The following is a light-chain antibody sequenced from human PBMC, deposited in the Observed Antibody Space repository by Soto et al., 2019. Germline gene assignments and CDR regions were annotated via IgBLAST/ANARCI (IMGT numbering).Light chain of an antibody. J-gene: IGKJ1*01. V-gene: IGKV3-20*01. CDR1: QSVSSSY. Sequence: EIVLTQSPGTLSLSPGDRATLSCRASQSVSSSYLAWYQQKPGQAPRLLIYGASSRATGIPDRFSGSGSGTDFTLTISRLEPEDFAVYYCQQYGTSQTFGQGTNVEIK. CDR2: GAS. CDR3: QQYGTSQT.